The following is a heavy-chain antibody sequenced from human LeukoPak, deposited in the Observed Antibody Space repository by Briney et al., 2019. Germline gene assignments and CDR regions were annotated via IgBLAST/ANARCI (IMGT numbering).Heavy chain of an antibody. V-gene: IGHV4-34*01. D-gene: IGHD3-22*01. J-gene: IGHJ4*02. CDR1: GVSFSGYY. CDR3: ASTRAGDYYDSSGYPIPDY. Sequence: SETLSLTWAVYGVSFSGYYWSWIRQPPGKGLEWIGEINHSGSTNYNPSLKSRVTISVDTSKNQFSLKLSSVTAADTAVYYCASTRAGDYYDSSGYPIPDYWGQGTLVTVSS. CDR2: INHSGST.